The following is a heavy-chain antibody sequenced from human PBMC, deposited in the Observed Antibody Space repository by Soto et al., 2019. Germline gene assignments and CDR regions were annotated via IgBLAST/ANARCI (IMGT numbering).Heavy chain of an antibody. D-gene: IGHD2-21*02. CDR3: EREVTLRGDDY. V-gene: IGHV1-8*01. CDR2: MNPNSGNT. CDR1: GYTFTSYD. J-gene: IGHJ4*02. Sequence: QVQLVQAGAEVKKPGASVRVSCKASGYTFTSYDINLVRQATGQGLEWMGWMNPNSGNTGYAQKFQGRVTMTRNTSISTAYMELSSLRSEDTAVYYCEREVTLRGDDYWGQGTLVTVSS.